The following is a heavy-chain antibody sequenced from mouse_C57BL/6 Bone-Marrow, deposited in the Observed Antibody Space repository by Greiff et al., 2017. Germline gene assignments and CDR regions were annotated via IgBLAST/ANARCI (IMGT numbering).Heavy chain of an antibody. Sequence: QVQLKESGAELARPGASVKLSCKASGYTFTSYGISWVKQRTGQGLEWIGEIYPRSGNTYYNEKFKGTATLTADKSSSTAYMELRSLTSEDSAVYFCAITTVVAFSKYFDYWGQGTTLTVSS. D-gene: IGHD1-1*01. V-gene: IGHV1-81*01. CDR1: GYTFTSYG. CDR2: IYPRSGNT. CDR3: AITTVVAFSKYFDY. J-gene: IGHJ2*01.